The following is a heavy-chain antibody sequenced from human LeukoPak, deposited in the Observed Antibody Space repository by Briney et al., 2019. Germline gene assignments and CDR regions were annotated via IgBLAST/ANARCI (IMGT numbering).Heavy chain of an antibody. CDR3: ARGPARRVGATSSASDY. CDR1: GYTFTGYY. V-gene: IGHV1-2*04. D-gene: IGHD1-26*01. CDR2: INPNSGGT. Sequence: ASVTVSCKASGYTFTGYYMHWVRQAPGQGLEWMGWINPNSGGTNYAQKFQGWVTMTRDTSISTAYMELSRLRSDDTAVYYCARGPARRVGATSSASDYWGQGTLVTVSS. J-gene: IGHJ4*02.